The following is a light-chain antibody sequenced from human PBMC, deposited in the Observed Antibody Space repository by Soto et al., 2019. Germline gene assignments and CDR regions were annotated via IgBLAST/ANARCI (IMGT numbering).Light chain of an antibody. V-gene: IGKV3-15*01. J-gene: IGKJ1*01. CDR2: GAS. CDR3: QQRSNWPPWT. CDR1: QSVSSN. Sequence: EIVMTQSPATLSVSPGERATLSCRASQSVSSNLAWYRQKPGQAPRLLIYGASTRATGIPARFSGSGSGTEFTLTISSLEPEDFAVYYCQQRSNWPPWTFGQGTKVDIK.